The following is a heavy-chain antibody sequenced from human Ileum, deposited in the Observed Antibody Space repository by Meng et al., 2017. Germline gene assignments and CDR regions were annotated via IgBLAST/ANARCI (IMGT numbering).Heavy chain of an antibody. V-gene: IGHV4-30-4*01. CDR2: TYYNGSP. CDR1: GGSFRSENYY. Sequence: QVQLQESGPGRGKPAQTRSLTCSVSGGSFRSENYYWTWIRQTPGKGLEWIGLTYYNGSPFYNPSLRSRVTISVDTSKDQFSLKLTSVTAADTAVYYCARERRHYYGSGSFDYWGQGILVTVSS. D-gene: IGHD3-10*01. CDR3: ARERRHYYGSGSFDY. J-gene: IGHJ4*02.